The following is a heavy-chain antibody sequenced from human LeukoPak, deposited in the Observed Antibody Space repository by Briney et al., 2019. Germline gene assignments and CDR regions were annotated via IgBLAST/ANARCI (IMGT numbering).Heavy chain of an antibody. Sequence: SETLSLXCAVSGYSISSGCYWAWIRQPPGVGLEWIGSIYHSGDTYYNPSLKSRVTTSVDTSKNQFSLKLISVTAADTAVYYCARGDLKSDWFDPWGQGTLVIVST. J-gene: IGHJ5*02. CDR2: IYHSGDT. CDR3: ARGDLKSDWFDP. V-gene: IGHV4-38-2*01. D-gene: IGHD3-10*01. CDR1: GYSISSGCY.